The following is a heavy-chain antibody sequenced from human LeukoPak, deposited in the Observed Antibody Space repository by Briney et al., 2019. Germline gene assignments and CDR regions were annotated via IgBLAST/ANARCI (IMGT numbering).Heavy chain of an antibody. CDR2: ISYTGTYI. CDR3: ARFAAGGSYYYYMDV. D-gene: IGHD6-25*01. Sequence: GGSLRLSCAASAFSLSAYNMKWVRQAPGKGLEWVSSISYTGTYIYYADSVKGRFTISRDNAKNSLYLQMNSLRADDTAVYYCARFAAGGSYYYYMDVWGKGTTVTVSS. V-gene: IGHV3-21*01. J-gene: IGHJ6*03. CDR1: AFSLSAYN.